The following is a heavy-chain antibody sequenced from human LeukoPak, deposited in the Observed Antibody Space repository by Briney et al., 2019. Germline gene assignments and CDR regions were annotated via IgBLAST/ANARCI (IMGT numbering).Heavy chain of an antibody. CDR3: ARGLFQEMATDAFDI. V-gene: IGHV4-34*01. CDR2: INHSGST. J-gene: IGHJ3*02. CDR1: GGSFSGYY. Sequence: SETLSLTCAVYGGSFSGYYWSWIRQPPGKGLEWIGEINHSGSTNYNPSLKSRVTISVDTSKNQFSLKLSSVTAADTAVYYCARGLFQEMATDAFDIWGQGIMVTVSS. D-gene: IGHD5-24*01.